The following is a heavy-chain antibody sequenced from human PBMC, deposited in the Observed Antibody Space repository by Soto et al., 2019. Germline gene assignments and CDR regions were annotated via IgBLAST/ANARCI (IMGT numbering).Heavy chain of an antibody. CDR1: GYTFTGYY. D-gene: IGHD7-27*01. CDR2: INPNSGGT. CDR3: ARLGAGPTNWGDYYGMDV. J-gene: IGHJ6*02. Sequence: ASVKVSCKASGYTFTGYYMHWVRQAPGQGLEWMGWINPNSGGTNYAQKFQGWVTMTRDTSISTAYMELSRLRSDDTAVYYCARLGAGPTNWGDYYGMDVWGQGTTVTVSS. V-gene: IGHV1-2*04.